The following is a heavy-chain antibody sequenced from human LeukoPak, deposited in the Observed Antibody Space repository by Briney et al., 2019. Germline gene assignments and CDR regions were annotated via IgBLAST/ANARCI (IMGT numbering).Heavy chain of an antibody. CDR3: ARGRRGYYDILTGYSRRYYFDY. J-gene: IGHJ4*02. Sequence: ASVKVSCKASGYTFTSYDINWVRQAAGQGLEWMGWMDPNSGNTGYAQKFQGRVTMTRNTSISTAYMELSSLRSEDTAVYYCARGRRGYYDILTGYSRRYYFDYWGQGTLVIVSS. V-gene: IGHV1-8*01. CDR1: GYTFTSYD. CDR2: MDPNSGNT. D-gene: IGHD3-9*01.